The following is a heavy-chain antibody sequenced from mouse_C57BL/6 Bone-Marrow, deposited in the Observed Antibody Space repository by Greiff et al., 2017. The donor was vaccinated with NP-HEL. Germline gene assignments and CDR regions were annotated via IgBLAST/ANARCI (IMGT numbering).Heavy chain of an antibody. CDR1: GFTFSDYG. CDR3: ARHYYYGSPLAFDV. V-gene: IGHV5-15*01. CDR2: ISNLAYSI. D-gene: IGHD1-1*01. Sequence: EVKLMESGGGLVQPGGSLKLSCAASGFTFSDYGMAWVRQAPRKGPEWVAFISNLAYSIYYADTVTGRFTISRENAKNTLYLEMSSLRSEDTAMYYCARHYYYGSPLAFDVWGTGTTVTVSS. J-gene: IGHJ1*03.